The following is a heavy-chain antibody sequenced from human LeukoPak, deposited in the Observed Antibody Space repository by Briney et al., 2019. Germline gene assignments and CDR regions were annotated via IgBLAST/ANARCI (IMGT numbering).Heavy chain of an antibody. D-gene: IGHD3-22*01. Sequence: GGSLRLSCAASGFTFSSYGMHWVRQAPGKGLEWVANIKQDGSEKYYVDSVKGRFTISRDNAKNSLYLQMNSLRAEDTAVYYCAREVNYFDYWGQGTLVTVSS. CDR2: IKQDGSEK. J-gene: IGHJ4*02. V-gene: IGHV3-7*01. CDR1: GFTFSSYG. CDR3: AREVNYFDY.